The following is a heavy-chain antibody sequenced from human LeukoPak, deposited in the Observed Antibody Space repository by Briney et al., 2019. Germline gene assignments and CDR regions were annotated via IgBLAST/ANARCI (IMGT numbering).Heavy chain of an antibody. J-gene: IGHJ4*02. CDR3: ATESVELLNY. Sequence: GGSLRLSCAADGFILSDYSMNWIRQAPGKGLEWVSSISSSSSYIYYADSVKGRFTISRDNAKNSLYLQMNSLRAEDTAVYYCATESVELLNYWGQGTLVTVSS. D-gene: IGHD1-26*01. V-gene: IGHV3-21*01. CDR1: GFILSDYS. CDR2: ISSSSSYI.